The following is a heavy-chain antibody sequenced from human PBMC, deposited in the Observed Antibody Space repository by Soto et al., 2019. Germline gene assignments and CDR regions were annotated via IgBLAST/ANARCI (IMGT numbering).Heavy chain of an antibody. CDR1: GFTSASSA. J-gene: IGHJ4*02. CDR3: AMGDRNSGWYS. Sequence: PGGSLRLSCAASGFTSASSAVSWVRQAPGKGLEWVSAISPDGTRSDYADSVKGRFAVSRDSPENTMYLQMNSLRDEDTAMYYCAMGDRNSGWYSWSQGTLVTVSS. D-gene: IGHD6-19*01. CDR2: ISPDGTRS. V-gene: IGHV3-23*01.